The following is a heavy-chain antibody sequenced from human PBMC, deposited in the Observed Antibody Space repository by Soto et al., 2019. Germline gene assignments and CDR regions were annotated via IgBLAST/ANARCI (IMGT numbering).Heavy chain of an antibody. J-gene: IGHJ4*02. V-gene: IGHV4-59*01. D-gene: IGHD3-10*01. CDR3: ARARYGSGSYYIDY. CDR1: GGSISSYY. Sequence: PSETLSLTCTFSGGSISSYYWSWIRQPPGKGLEWIGYIYYSGSTNYNPSLKSRVTISVDTSKNQFSLKLSSVTAADTAVYYCARARYGSGSYYIDYWGQGTLVTAPQ. CDR2: IYYSGST.